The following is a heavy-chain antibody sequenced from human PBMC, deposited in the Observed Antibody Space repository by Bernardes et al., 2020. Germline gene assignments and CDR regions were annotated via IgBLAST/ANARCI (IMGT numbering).Heavy chain of an antibody. CDR1: GFIFSSYA. CDR3: SKGQTAAGTLDFQY. D-gene: IGHD6-13*01. J-gene: IGHJ1*01. Sequence: GGSLSLSCATSGFIFSSYAMTWVRQAPGKGLEWVSALSGSGDTTYYADSVKRRFTISRDNSKNTLFLQMNSLRDDDAAVYFCSKGQTAAGTLDFQYWGPGTLVTVSS. CDR2: LSGSGDTT. V-gene: IGHV3-23*01.